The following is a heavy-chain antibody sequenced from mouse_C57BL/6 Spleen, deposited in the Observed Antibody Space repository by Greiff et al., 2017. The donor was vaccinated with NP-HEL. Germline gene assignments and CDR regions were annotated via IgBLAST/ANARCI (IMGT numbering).Heavy chain of an antibody. CDR1: GYTFTSYW. CDR2: IHPNSGST. CDR3: ARRESGYFDV. V-gene: IGHV1-64*01. Sequence: VQLQQPGAELVKPGASVKLSCKASGYTFTSYWMRWVKQRPGQGLEWIGMIHPNSGSTNYNEKFKSKATLTVDKSSSTAYMQLSSLTSEDSAVYYCARRESGYFDVWGTGTTVTVSS. J-gene: IGHJ1*03.